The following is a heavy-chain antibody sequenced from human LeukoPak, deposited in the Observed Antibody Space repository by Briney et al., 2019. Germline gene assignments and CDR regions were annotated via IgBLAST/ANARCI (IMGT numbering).Heavy chain of an antibody. CDR1: GFTFSSYG. D-gene: IGHD2-2*01. V-gene: IGHV3-30*03. Sequence: GRSLRLSCAASGFTFSSYGMHWVRQAPGKGLEWVAVISYDGSNKYYADSVKGRFTISRDNSKNTLYLQMNSLRAEDTAVYYCARVRCSSTSCPGLNWFDPWGQGTLVTVSS. CDR2: ISYDGSNK. CDR3: ARVRCSSTSCPGLNWFDP. J-gene: IGHJ5*02.